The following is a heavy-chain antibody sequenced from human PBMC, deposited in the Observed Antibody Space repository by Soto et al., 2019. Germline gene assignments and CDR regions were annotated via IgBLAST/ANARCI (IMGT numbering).Heavy chain of an antibody. J-gene: IGHJ4*02. CDR2: IYYSGST. CDR3: ARRYGGNSRYDY. D-gene: IGHD4-17*01. Sequence: QLQLQESGPGLVKPSETLSLTCTVSGGSISSSSYYWGWIRQPPGKGLEWIGSIYYSGSTYYNPSLKIRGTISVDTSKNQFSLKLSSVTAADTAVYYCARRYGGNSRYDYWGQGTLVTVSS. V-gene: IGHV4-39*01. CDR1: GGSISSSSYY.